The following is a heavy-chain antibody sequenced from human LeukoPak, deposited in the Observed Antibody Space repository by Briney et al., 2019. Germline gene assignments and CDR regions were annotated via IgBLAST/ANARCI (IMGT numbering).Heavy chain of an antibody. V-gene: IGHV3-21*01. Sequence: PGGSLILCFLAPGLTFNTYNITSVRQAPGKGVEMVSSITRRSSYRYDAYSVKGRFTISRDNAKSSLYLKMNSLRDEDTAVYYCARDPYSGNYGDYYYYYMDVWGKGTTVTISS. CDR3: ARDPYSGNYGDYYYYYMDV. CDR1: GLTFNTYN. CDR2: ITRRSSYR. J-gene: IGHJ6*03. D-gene: IGHD1-26*01.